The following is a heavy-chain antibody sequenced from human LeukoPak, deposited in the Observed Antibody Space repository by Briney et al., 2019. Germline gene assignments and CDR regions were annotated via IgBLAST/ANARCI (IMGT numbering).Heavy chain of an antibody. CDR2: ISSGGST. Sequence: PGESLRLSCAPSGFTVSSNYMSWVRQAPRKGLGWVSVISSGGSTYCADSVKGGFSISRDNSKNTLYLQMNSLRCDDTAVYYCARVGAYGAFDIWGQGTMVTVSS. D-gene: IGHD1-26*01. J-gene: IGHJ3*02. CDR1: GFTVSSNY. CDR3: ARVGAYGAFDI. V-gene: IGHV3-53*01.